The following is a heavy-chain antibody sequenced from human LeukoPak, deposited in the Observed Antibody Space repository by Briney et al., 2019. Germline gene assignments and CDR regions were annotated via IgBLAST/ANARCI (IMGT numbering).Heavy chain of an antibody. V-gene: IGHV1-24*01. CDR2: FDPEDGET. J-gene: IGHJ4*02. CDR1: GYTLTELS. CDR3: ARSGVYSGYFDY. Sequence: ALVKVSCKVSGYTLTELSMHWVRQAPGKGLEWMGGFDPEDGETIYAQKFQGRVTMTEDTSTDTAYMELSSLRSEDTAVYYCARSGVYSGYFDYWGQGTLVTVSS. D-gene: IGHD5-12*01.